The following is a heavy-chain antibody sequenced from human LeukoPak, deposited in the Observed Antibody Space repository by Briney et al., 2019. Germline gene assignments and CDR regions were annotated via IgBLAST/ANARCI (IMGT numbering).Heavy chain of an antibody. D-gene: IGHD6-13*01. Sequence: GGSLRLSCAASGFTFSSYAMHWVRQAPGKGLEWVTVISYDGSNKYYADSVKGRFTISRDNSKNTLYLQMNSLRAEDTAVYYCARAKWQQLAYYYYMDVWGKGTTVTVSS. CDR2: ISYDGSNK. CDR1: GFTFSSYA. J-gene: IGHJ6*03. V-gene: IGHV3-30*04. CDR3: ARAKWQQLAYYYYMDV.